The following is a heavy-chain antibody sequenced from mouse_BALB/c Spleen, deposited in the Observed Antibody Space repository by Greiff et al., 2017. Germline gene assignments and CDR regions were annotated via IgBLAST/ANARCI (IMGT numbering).Heavy chain of an antibody. V-gene: IGHV3-2*02. CDR1: GYSITSDYA. J-gene: IGHJ3*01. CDR3: ARSTYYGSSYGAY. CDR2: ISYSGST. Sequence: EVKLMESGPGLVKPSQSLSLTCTVTGYSITSDYAWNWIRQFPGNKLEWMGYISYSGSTSYNPSLKSRISITRDTSKNQFFLQLNSVTTEDTATYYCARSTYYGSSYGAYWGQGTLVTVSA. D-gene: IGHD1-1*01.